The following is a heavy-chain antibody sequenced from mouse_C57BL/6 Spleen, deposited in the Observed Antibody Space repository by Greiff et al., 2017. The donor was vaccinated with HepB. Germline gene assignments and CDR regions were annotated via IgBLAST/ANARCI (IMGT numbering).Heavy chain of an antibody. J-gene: IGHJ3*01. V-gene: IGHV1-4*01. D-gene: IGHD3-2*02. CDR2: INPSSGNT. Sequence: QVQLHQSGAELARPGASVKMSCKASGYTFTSYTMHWVKQRPGQGLEWIGYINPSSGNTKYNQKFKDKATLTVDKSSSTAYMQLSSLTSEDSAVYYCAGSDTAQTAGFAYWGQGTLVTVSA. CDR3: AGSDTAQTAGFAY. CDR1: GYTFTSYT.